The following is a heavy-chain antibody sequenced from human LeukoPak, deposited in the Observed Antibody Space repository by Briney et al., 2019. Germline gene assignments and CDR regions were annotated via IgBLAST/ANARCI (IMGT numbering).Heavy chain of an antibody. Sequence: SETLSLTCAVYGGSFSGYYWSWIRQPPGKGLEWIGEINHSGSTNYNPSLKSRLTISVDTSKNQFSLKLSSVTAADTAVYYCRGDILTDALVDYWGQGTLVTVSS. V-gene: IGHV4-34*01. D-gene: IGHD3-9*01. CDR2: INHSGST. J-gene: IGHJ4*02. CDR3: RGDILTDALVDY. CDR1: GGSFSGYY.